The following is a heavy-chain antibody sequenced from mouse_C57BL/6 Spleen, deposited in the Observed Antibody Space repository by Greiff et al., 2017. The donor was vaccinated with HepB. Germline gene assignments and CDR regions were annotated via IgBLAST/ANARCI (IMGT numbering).Heavy chain of an antibody. J-gene: IGHJ1*03. D-gene: IGHD2-5*01. CDR2: IYPGGGYT. CDR3: ARFRYSNYDDWYCDV. V-gene: IGHV1-63*01. CDR1: GYTFTNYW. Sequence: QVQLKQSGAELVRPGTSVKMSCKASGYTFTNYWIGWAKQRPGHGLEWIGDIYPGGGYTNYNEKFKGKATLTADKSSSTAYMQFSSLTSEASAIYYCARFRYSNYDDWYCDVWGTGTTVTVSS.